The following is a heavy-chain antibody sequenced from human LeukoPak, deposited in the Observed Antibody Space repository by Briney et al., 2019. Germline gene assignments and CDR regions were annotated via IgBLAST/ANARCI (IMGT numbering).Heavy chain of an antibody. V-gene: IGHV4-31*03. J-gene: IGHJ4*02. D-gene: IGHD1-26*01. CDR2: TSYSEGT. CDR1: GGSVSRGGYY. CDR3: ATADWESFYFDP. Sequence: SETLSLTCTVSGGSVSRGGYYWNWIRQHPGKGLEWIGITSYSEGTYYNPSLMSRITISVDRSQNQFSLKMRDVTAADTAVYFCATADWESFYFDPWGQGALVAVSS.